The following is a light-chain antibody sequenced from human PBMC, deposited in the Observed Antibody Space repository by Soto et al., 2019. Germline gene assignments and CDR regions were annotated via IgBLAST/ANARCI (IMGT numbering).Light chain of an antibody. CDR2: DAA. V-gene: IGKV1-39*01. CDR3: QQTSSAPFT. Sequence: DIQMTQSPYSLSAAVGDRVTIACRASQNINTYLNWYQQKPGKAPKLLMFDAASLQSGVPSRFSGSGSRTYFTLTITSLQPEDFATYYCQQTSSAPFTFGPGTKVDIK. CDR1: QNINTY. J-gene: IGKJ3*01.